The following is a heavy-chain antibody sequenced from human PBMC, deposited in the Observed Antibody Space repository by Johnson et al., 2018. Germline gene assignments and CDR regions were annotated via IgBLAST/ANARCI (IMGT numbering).Heavy chain of an antibody. Sequence: QVQLVQSGAEVKKPGASVKVSCKASGYTLSDYYMHWVRQAPGQGLEWMTIINPSADFTTYAQKFQGRVILTADPSTSTVFMELSDLRSDDTAVYYCARGPTVVTHYHYGMDVWGPGTAVIVSS. V-gene: IGHV1-46*03. CDR2: INPSADFT. D-gene: IGHD4-23*01. CDR3: ARGPTVVTHYHYGMDV. J-gene: IGHJ6*02. CDR1: GYTLSDYY.